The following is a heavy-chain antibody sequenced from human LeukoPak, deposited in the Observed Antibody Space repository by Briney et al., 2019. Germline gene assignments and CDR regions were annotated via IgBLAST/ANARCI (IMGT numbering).Heavy chain of an antibody. CDR2: IITILGIA. Sequence: SVKVSCKASGGTFSSYTISWVRQAPGQGLEWMGRIITILGIANYAQKFQGRVTITADKSTSTAYMELSSLRSEDTAVYYCARANVVPAGDFDYWGQGTLVTVSS. CDR3: ARANVVPAGDFDY. CDR1: GGTFSSYT. D-gene: IGHD2-2*01. V-gene: IGHV1-69*02. J-gene: IGHJ4*02.